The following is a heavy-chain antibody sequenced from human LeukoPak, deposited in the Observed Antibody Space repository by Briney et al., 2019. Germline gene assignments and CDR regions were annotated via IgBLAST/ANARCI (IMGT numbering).Heavy chain of an antibody. CDR3: ARHLSSITSCPNY. Sequence: GESLQISCKASGYSFSSNWSANWRQLPAKGLQWMGIIYPRDSRTTYSPSFQGQVTISAEKSINTACLQWSSQKASDTAMYYCARHLSSITSCPNYWGPGTLVTVSS. CDR2: IYPRDSRT. CDR1: GYSFSSNW. D-gene: IGHD2-2*01. V-gene: IGHV5-51*01. J-gene: IGHJ4*02.